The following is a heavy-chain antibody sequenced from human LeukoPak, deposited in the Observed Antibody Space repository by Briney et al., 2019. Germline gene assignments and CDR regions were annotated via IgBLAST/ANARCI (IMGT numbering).Heavy chain of an antibody. D-gene: IGHD2-15*01. J-gene: IGHJ6*03. Sequence: ASVKVSCKASGYTFSTSTISWVRQAAGQGLEWMGWINPKNGKTSYAQKFQDRVTMTENTSTSTAYMELSSLRSDDTAVYYCAREYCSGGSCDESMDVWGKGTTVTVSS. CDR3: AREYCSGGSCDESMDV. CDR1: GYTFSTST. V-gene: IGHV1-8*01. CDR2: INPKNGKT.